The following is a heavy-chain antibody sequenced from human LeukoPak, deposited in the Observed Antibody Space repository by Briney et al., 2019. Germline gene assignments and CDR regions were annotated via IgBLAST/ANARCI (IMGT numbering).Heavy chain of an antibody. CDR1: GGSISSGDYY. V-gene: IGHV4-61*08. CDR3: ARSGYYYYYGMDV. CDR2: IYYSGST. Sequence: SSETLSLTCTVSGGSISSGDYYWSWIRQPPGKGLEWIGYIYYSGSTNYNPSLKSRVTISVDTSKNQFSLKLSSVTAADTAVYYCARSGYYYYYGMDVWGQGTTVTVSS. J-gene: IGHJ6*02. D-gene: IGHD5-12*01.